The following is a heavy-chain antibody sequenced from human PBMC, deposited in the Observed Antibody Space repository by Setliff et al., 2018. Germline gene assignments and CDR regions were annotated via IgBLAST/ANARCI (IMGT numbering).Heavy chain of an antibody. J-gene: IGHJ4*02. Sequence: SETLSLTCTVSGYSISSGYNWAWVRQPPGKGLEWIGSIYHDGTTHYNPSLKSRLTMSVDTSKNQFSLKLSSVTAADTALYYCTVYNTGSSKDHYWGQGTQVTVSS. CDR1: GYSISSGYN. D-gene: IGHD2-8*02. CDR2: IYHDGTT. CDR3: TVYNTGSSKDHY. V-gene: IGHV4-38-2*02.